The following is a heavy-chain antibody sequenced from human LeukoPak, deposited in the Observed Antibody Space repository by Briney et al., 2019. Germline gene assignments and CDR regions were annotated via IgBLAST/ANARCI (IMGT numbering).Heavy chain of an antibody. Sequence: SAGSLRLSCAASGFTFSSYSINWVRQAPGKGLEWVSYISSSSSSIYYADSVKGRFTISRDNAKNSLYLQMNSLRDEDTAVYYCARDAGLRDGYNFLDYWGQGTLVTVSS. CDR2: ISSSSSSI. V-gene: IGHV3-48*02. CDR1: GFTFSSYS. D-gene: IGHD5-24*01. CDR3: ARDAGLRDGYNFLDY. J-gene: IGHJ4*02.